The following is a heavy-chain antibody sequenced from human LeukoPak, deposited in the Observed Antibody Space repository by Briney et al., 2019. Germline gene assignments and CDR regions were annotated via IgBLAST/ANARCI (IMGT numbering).Heavy chain of an antibody. CDR2: ISSSSSYI. D-gene: IGHD2-2*01. CDR3: ARLGDCSSTSCYRDLDY. Sequence: GGSLRLSCAASGFTFSSYSMNWVRQAPGKGLEWVSSISSSSSYIYYADSVKGRFTISRDNAKNSLYLQMNSLRAEDTAVYYCARLGDCSSTSCYRDLDYWGQGTLVTVSS. J-gene: IGHJ4*02. CDR1: GFTFSSYS. V-gene: IGHV3-21*01.